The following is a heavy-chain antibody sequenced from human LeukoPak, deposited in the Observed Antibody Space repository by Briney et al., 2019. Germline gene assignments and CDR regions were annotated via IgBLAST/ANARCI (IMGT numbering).Heavy chain of an antibody. CDR1: GGSISSSSYY. Sequence: SETLSLTCTVSGGSISSSSYYWGWIRQPPGKGLEWIVSIYYSGSTYYNPSLKSRVTISVDTSKNQFSLKLSSVTAADTDVYYCARDLAVTSYYFDYWGQGTLVTVSS. V-gene: IGHV4-39*07. CDR2: IYYSGST. D-gene: IGHD2-21*02. CDR3: ARDLAVTSYYFDY. J-gene: IGHJ4*02.